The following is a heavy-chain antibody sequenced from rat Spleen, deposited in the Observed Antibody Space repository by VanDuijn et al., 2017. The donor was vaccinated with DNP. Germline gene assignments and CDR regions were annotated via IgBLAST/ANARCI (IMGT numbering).Heavy chain of an antibody. D-gene: IGHD1-4*01. V-gene: IGHV5-19*01. J-gene: IGHJ2*01. Sequence: EVQLVESGGGLVQPGRSLKLSCAASGITFTNSGMHWIRQAPTKGLEWVASITSSGGSTYYGDSVKGRFTISRDNAKSTLYLQMNSLRSEDTATYYCARGNYPGINTFDYWGQGVMVTVSS. CDR3: ARGNYPGINTFDY. CDR1: GITFTNSG. CDR2: ITSSGGST.